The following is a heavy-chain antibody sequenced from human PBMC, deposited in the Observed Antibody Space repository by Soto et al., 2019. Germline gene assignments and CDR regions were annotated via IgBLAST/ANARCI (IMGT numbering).Heavy chain of an antibody. V-gene: IGHV3-23*01. Sequence: PWWSLRLSCSASVFTFRSYALAWFRQPPGKGLEWVSTINDSGGTTYYADSVRGRFTVSRDNSKNTLYLQLSSLRADDTAVYYCARGFYYDSAGYHPFDYWGQGTLVTVSS. CDR3: ARGFYYDSAGYHPFDY. D-gene: IGHD3-22*01. CDR1: VFTFRSYA. CDR2: INDSGGTT. J-gene: IGHJ4*02.